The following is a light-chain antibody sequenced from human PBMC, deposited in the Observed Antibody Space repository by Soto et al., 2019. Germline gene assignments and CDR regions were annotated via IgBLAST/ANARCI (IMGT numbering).Light chain of an antibody. J-gene: IGKJ1*01. CDR2: GAS. V-gene: IGKV3-20*01. CDR3: QAFRRLHGT. Sequence: EIVLTQSPGTLSLSPGEGATLSCRASKILSINDLAWYQQKPGQAPRLLVYGASSRAAGVPDRFSGSGSGADFDLVISRLEPEDFAVFFCQAFRRLHGTFGQGANVEVK. CDR1: KILSIND.